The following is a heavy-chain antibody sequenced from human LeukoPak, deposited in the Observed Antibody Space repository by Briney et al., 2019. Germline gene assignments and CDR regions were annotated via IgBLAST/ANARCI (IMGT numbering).Heavy chain of an antibody. Sequence: PGRSLRLSCTASGFTFGDYAMSWVRQAPGKGLEWVGFFRSKAYGGTTEYAASVKGRFTISRDDSKSIAYLQMNSLKTEDTAVYYCTRDAESFSFWSGYYYWGQGTLVTVSS. CDR2: FRSKAYGGTT. D-gene: IGHD3-3*01. CDR1: GFTFGDYA. CDR3: TRDAESFSFWSGYYY. J-gene: IGHJ4*02. V-gene: IGHV3-49*04.